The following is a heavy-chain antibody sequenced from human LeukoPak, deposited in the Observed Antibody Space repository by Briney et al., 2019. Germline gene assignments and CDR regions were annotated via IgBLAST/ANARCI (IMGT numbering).Heavy chain of an antibody. CDR3: AREILGYCSSTSCPGWFDP. J-gene: IGHJ5*02. V-gene: IGHV4-39*07. D-gene: IGHD2-2*01. CDR2: IYYSGST. Sequence: PSETLSLTCTVSGGSISSSSHYWGWIRQPPGKGLEWIGSIYYSGSTYYNPSLKSRVTMSVDTSKNQFSLKLSSVTAADTAVYYCAREILGYCSSTSCPGWFDPWGQGTLVTVSS. CDR1: GGSISSSSHY.